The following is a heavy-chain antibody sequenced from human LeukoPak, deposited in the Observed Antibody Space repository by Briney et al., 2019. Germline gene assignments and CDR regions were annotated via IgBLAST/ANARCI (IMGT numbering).Heavy chain of an antibody. V-gene: IGHV3-9*01. Sequence: QPGRSLRLSCAASGFTFDDYAMHWVRQAPGKDLEWVSGISWNSGSIGYADSVKGRFTISRDNAKNSLYLQMNSLRVEDTAVYYCARDVVNWGQGTLVTVSS. CDR2: ISWNSGSI. CDR1: GFTFDDYA. J-gene: IGHJ4*02. D-gene: IGHD2-15*01. CDR3: ARDVVN.